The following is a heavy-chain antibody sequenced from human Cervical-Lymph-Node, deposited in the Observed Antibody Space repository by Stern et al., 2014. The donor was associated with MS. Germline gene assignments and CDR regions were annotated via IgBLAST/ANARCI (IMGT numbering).Heavy chain of an antibody. CDR1: GVSITRGSYY. V-gene: IGHV4-61*02. CDR2: VSTSGST. J-gene: IGHJ4*02. D-gene: IGHD3-3*01. CDR3: ARDTPFGVARFDY. Sequence: QLQLQESGPGLVKPSQTLSLSCTVFGVSITRGSYYWSWIRQPAGKGLEWIGRVSTSGSTNYNPSLKSRVTISEDTSKNQFSLNLVSVTAADTAVYYCARDTPFGVARFDYWGQGILVTVSS.